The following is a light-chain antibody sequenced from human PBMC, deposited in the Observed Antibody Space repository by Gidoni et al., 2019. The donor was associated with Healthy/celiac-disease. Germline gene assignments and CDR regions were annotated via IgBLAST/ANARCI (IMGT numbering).Light chain of an antibody. Sequence: DIQLTQSPSSLSASVGDRVTITCRASQSISSYLNWYQQKPGKAPKLLIYAASSLQSGVPSRFSCSGSVTDFTLTVSILQPEDFSTYYCQQSYSTPYTFGQGTKLEIK. CDR2: AAS. J-gene: IGKJ2*01. V-gene: IGKV1-39*01. CDR1: QSISSY. CDR3: QQSYSTPYT.